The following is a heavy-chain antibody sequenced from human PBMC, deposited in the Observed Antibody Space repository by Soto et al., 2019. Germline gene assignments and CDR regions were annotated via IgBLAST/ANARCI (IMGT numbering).Heavy chain of an antibody. V-gene: IGHV4-4*02. CDR3: ARRKLRFFEWPHGPFDS. CDR1: GGSLGTSNW. Sequence: QVQLRETGPGLVKPSGTLSLICSVSGGSLGTSNWWSWVRQSPGKGLQWIGDIYETGSTKYNPSRTSPLTVAVAESKAQFSLKWASVTAADTAVYYCARRKLRFFEWPHGPFDSWGKVNLVIVSS. J-gene: IGHJ4*02. D-gene: IGHD3-3*01. CDR2: IYETGST.